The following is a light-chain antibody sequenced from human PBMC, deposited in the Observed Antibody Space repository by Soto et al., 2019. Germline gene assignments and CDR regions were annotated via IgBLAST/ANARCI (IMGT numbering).Light chain of an antibody. V-gene: IGKV3-15*01. CDR3: QQYDNWPRT. J-gene: IGKJ1*01. Sequence: EKVMTQSPATLSVSPGERATLSCRASQSVRSNLAWYQQKPGQPPRLLIYDASTRATGIPSRFSGSGSGTEFTLTISSLKSGDFAVSYCQQYDNWPRTFGQGTKVDIK. CDR2: DAS. CDR1: QSVRSN.